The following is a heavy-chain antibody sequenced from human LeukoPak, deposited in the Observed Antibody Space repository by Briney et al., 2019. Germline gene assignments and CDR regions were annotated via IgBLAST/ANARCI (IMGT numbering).Heavy chain of an antibody. CDR1: GFTVSSNY. V-gene: IGHV3-66*01. CDR3: ARVSREDGYCSGGSCYPGYYYYGMDV. J-gene: IGHJ6*02. Sequence: GGAPRLSCAAPGFTVSSNYMSWGRPAPGKGLEWGSVIYSGGRTYYPESVKGRFTSSRDNSKNTLYLQMNSLRAEETAVYYCARVSREDGYCSGGSCYPGYYYYGMDVWGQGTTATVSS. D-gene: IGHD2-15*01. CDR2: IYSGGRT.